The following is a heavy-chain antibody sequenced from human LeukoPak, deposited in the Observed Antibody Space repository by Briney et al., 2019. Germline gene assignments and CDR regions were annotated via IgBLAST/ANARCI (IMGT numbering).Heavy chain of an antibody. CDR1: GYTFTGYY. D-gene: IGHD2-2*02. Sequence: ASVKVSCKASGYTFTGYYMHWVRQAPGQGLEWMGWINPNSGGTNYAQKFQGRVTMTRDTSISTAYMELSRLRSDDTAVYYCAREGPLGYCSSTSCYSFDYWGQGTVVTVSS. CDR3: AREGPLGYCSSTSCYSFDY. CDR2: INPNSGGT. J-gene: IGHJ4*02. V-gene: IGHV1-2*02.